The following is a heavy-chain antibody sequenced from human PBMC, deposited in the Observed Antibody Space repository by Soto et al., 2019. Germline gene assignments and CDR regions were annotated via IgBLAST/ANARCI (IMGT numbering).Heavy chain of an antibody. CDR2: IYYSGST. J-gene: IGHJ4*02. Sequence: SETLSLTCTVSGGSVTSGSYYWSWIRQPPGKGLEWIGYIYYSGSTNYNPSLKSRVTISVDTSKNQFSLKLSSVTAADTAVYYCAREQIEDYGDFSGIDYWGQGTLVTVSS. V-gene: IGHV4-61*01. CDR3: AREQIEDYGDFSGIDY. D-gene: IGHD4-17*01. CDR1: GGSVTSGSYY.